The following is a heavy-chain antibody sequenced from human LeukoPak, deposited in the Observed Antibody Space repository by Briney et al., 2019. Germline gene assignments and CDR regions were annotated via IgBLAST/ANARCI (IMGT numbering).Heavy chain of an antibody. J-gene: IGHJ6*02. CDR3: ACQRTHPWYYGMDV. D-gene: IGHD1-14*01. Sequence: ASVKVSCKASGYTFTSYGISWVRQAPGQGLEWMGWISAYNGNTNYAQKLQGRVTMTTDTSTSTAYMELRSLRSEDTAVYYCACQRTHPWYYGMDVWGQGTTVTVSS. V-gene: IGHV1-18*01. CDR1: GYTFTSYG. CDR2: ISAYNGNT.